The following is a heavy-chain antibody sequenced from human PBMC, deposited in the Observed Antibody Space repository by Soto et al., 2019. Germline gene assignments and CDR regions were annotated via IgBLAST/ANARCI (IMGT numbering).Heavy chain of an antibody. Sequence: QVQLQESGPGLVKPSQTLSLTCTVSGGSISSGGYYWSWIRQHPGKGLEWIGYIYYSGSTYYNPSHKSRVTISVDMSKSQFSLKLSSVTAADTAVYYCARGGLDVGGGYYDSSGLLTYWGQGTLVTVSS. CDR3: ARGGLDVGGGYYDSSGLLTY. V-gene: IGHV4-31*03. D-gene: IGHD3-22*01. CDR1: GGSISSGGYY. CDR2: IYYSGST. J-gene: IGHJ4*02.